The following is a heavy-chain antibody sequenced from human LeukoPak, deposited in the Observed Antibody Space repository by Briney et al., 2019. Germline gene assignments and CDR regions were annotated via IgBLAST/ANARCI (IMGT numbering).Heavy chain of an antibody. CDR1: GFTFSSYS. CDR3: ARDIYCGGDCYNGMDV. CDR2: ISSSSSTI. V-gene: IGHV3-48*01. J-gene: IGHJ6*02. Sequence: PGGSLRLSCAASGFTFSSYSMNWVRQAPGKGLEWVSYISSSSSTIYYADSVEGRFTISRDNAKNSLYLQMNSLRAEDTAVYYCARDIYCGGDCYNGMDVWGQGTTVTVSS. D-gene: IGHD2-21*02.